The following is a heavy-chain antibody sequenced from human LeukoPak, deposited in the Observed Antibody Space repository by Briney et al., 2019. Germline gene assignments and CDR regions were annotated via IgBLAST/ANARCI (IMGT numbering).Heavy chain of an antibody. CDR2: ISSCTGNT. CDR1: GYTFNTYG. D-gene: IGHD2-2*01. J-gene: IGHJ4*02. V-gene: IGHV1-18*01. Sequence: ASVKVSCETSGYTFNTYGISWVGQAPGQGLEWLGWISSCTGNTKYAQKLQGRVTMTTDTSTSTDHLELSNLRSDDTAMYYCARLPLGYCGGTSCFEWGEGSLLTVSS. CDR3: ARLPLGYCGGTSCFE.